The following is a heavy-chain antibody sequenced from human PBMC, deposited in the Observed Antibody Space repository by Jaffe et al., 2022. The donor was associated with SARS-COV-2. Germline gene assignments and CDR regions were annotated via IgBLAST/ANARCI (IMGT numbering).Heavy chain of an antibody. J-gene: IGHJ4*02. CDR2: INPSGGTT. D-gene: IGHD6-6*01. Sequence: QVQLVQSGAEVKKPGASVKVSCKASGYSFTSYYVYWVRQAPGQGLEWMGIINPSGGTTAYAEKFQGRVTMTRDTSTSTVYVELTSLRSEDTAVYYCARRTSNSPAIDYWGQGTLVSVSS. V-gene: IGHV1-46*01. CDR3: ARRTSNSPAIDY. CDR1: GYSFTSYY.